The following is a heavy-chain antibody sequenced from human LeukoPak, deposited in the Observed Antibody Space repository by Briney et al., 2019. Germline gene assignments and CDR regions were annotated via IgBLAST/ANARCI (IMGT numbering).Heavy chain of an antibody. Sequence: GGSLRLSCAASGFIFSDYGMHWVRQAPGKGLECVAVISYDGRNKYYADSVKGRFIISRDNSKNTLYLQMNSLRAEDTAVYYCANSPTYCSSTSCYINYWGQGTLVTVSS. CDR3: ANSPTYCSSTSCYINY. V-gene: IGHV3-30*18. CDR1: GFIFSDYG. D-gene: IGHD2-2*02. CDR2: ISYDGRNK. J-gene: IGHJ4*02.